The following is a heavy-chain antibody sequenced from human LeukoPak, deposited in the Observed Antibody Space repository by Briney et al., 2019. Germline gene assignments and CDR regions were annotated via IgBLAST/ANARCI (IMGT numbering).Heavy chain of an antibody. CDR1: GGSISSNSFY. CDR3: ARRPKAPLRTDY. D-gene: IGHD1-1*01. Sequence: SETLSLTCTVSGGSISSNSFYWDWIRQPPGKGLEWIGTISYSGTTDYNPSLRSRVTISVDTSKNQFSLKLSSVTAADTAVYFCARRPKAPLRTDYWGQGTPVIVSS. V-gene: IGHV4-39*01. J-gene: IGHJ4*02. CDR2: ISYSGTT.